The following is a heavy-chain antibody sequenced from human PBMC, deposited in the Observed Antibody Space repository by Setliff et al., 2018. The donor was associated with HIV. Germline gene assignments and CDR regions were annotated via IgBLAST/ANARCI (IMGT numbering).Heavy chain of an antibody. CDR3: ARGNSRRLRVHYYYYYMDV. D-gene: IGHD4-17*01. Sequence: TSETLSLTCTVSGGSISSSVYYWGWIRQPPGKGLEWIGNIYTSGNTNHNPSLKSRVTISVDTSENQFSLKLSSVTAADTAVYYCARGNSRRLRVHYYYYYMDVWGKGTTVTVSS. CDR1: GGSISSSVYY. CDR2: IYTSGNT. V-gene: IGHV4-39*07. J-gene: IGHJ6*03.